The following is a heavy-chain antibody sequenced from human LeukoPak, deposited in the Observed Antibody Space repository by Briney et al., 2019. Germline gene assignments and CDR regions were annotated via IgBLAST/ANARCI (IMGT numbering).Heavy chain of an antibody. V-gene: IGHV3-53*01. CDR3: AREDILTGFDY. CDR2: IYSGGST. CDR1: GFTFNSYS. Sequence: GGSLRLSCAASGFTFNSYSMNWVRQAPGKGLEWVSVIYSGGSTYYADSVKGRFTISRDNSKNTLYLQMNSLRAEDTAVYYCAREDILTGFDYWGQGTLVTVSS. J-gene: IGHJ4*02. D-gene: IGHD3-9*01.